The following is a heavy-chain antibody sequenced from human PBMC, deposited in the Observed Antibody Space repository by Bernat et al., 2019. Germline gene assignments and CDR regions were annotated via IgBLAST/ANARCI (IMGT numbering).Heavy chain of an antibody. D-gene: IGHD4-11*01. CDR1: GFTFSSYS. J-gene: IGHJ4*02. CDR3: ASMVTTTYYFDY. Sequence: EVQLVESGGGLVKPGGSLRLSCAASGFTFSSYSMNWVRQAPGKGLEWVSSISSSSSYIYYADSVTGRFTISRDNAKNSLYLQMNSLRAEDTAVYYCASMVTTTYYFDYWGQGTLVTVSS. CDR2: ISSSSSYI. V-gene: IGHV3-21*01.